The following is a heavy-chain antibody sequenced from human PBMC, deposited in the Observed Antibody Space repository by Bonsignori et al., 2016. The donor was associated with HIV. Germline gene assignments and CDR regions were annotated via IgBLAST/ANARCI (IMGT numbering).Heavy chain of an antibody. D-gene: IGHD6-13*01. CDR2: IKSDGSTT. J-gene: IGHJ4*02. V-gene: IGHV3-74*03. CDR3: TRDIEAGTFYDDY. Sequence: WIRQPPGKGLEWVSRIKSDGSTTTYADSVKGRFTISRGNAKNTLFLQMNSLRAEDTAVYYCTRDIEAGTFYDDYWGQGTLVTVSS.